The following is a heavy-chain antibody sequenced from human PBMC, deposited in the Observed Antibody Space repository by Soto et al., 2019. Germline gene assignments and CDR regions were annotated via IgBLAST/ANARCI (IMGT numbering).Heavy chain of an antibody. CDR3: ASIVRGWFDP. Sequence: SVKVSCKASGGTFRNSAISWVRQAPGQGLEWMGGIMPIFRTPDYAQKFQGRVTVTADESTSTAYMELRSLRSDDTAVYYCASIVRGWFDPWGQGTLVTVSS. CDR2: IMPIFRTP. J-gene: IGHJ5*02. CDR1: GGTFRNSA. D-gene: IGHD1-26*01. V-gene: IGHV1-69*13.